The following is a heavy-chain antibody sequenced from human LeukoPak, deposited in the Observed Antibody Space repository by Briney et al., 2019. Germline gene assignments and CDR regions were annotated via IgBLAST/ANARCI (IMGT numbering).Heavy chain of an antibody. J-gene: IGHJ3*02. CDR3: ARGNDFWSGYYTRGAFDI. Sequence: PSETLSLTCTVSGGSISSDYWSWIRQPPGKGLEWIGYIYISGNTNYNPSLKSRVTISIDTSKNQFSLRLTSVTAADTAVYYCARGNDFWSGYYTRGAFDIWGQGTMVTVSS. CDR2: IYISGNT. CDR1: GGSISSDY. V-gene: IGHV4-4*08. D-gene: IGHD3-3*01.